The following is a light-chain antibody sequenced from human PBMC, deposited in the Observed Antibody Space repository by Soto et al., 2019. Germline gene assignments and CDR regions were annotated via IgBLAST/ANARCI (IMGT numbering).Light chain of an antibody. CDR2: GAS. CDR1: QIVSSHY. CDR3: QQSSNWPPETT. J-gene: IGKJ5*01. V-gene: IGKV3D-20*02. Sequence: EILMTQSPGTLSLSPGERATLSCRASQIVSSHYLAGYQQKPGQAPRLLSHGASSRATGVPDRFTGSGSGTDFILTISSLEPEDFAVYYCQQSSNWPPETTFGQGTRLDIK.